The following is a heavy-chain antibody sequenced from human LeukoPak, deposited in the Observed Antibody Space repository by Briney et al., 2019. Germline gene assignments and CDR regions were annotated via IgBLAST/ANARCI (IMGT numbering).Heavy chain of an antibody. CDR2: INHSGST. CDR1: GGSFSGYY. D-gene: IGHD1/OR15-1a*01. Sequence: SETLSLTCAVYGGSFSGYYWSWIRQPPGKGLEWIGEINHSGSTNYNPSLKSRVTISVDTSKNQFSLKLSSVTAAETAVYFCARGVNNWNIDVFDIWGKGTTVTISS. CDR3: ARGVNNWNIDVFDI. V-gene: IGHV4-34*01. J-gene: IGHJ6*04.